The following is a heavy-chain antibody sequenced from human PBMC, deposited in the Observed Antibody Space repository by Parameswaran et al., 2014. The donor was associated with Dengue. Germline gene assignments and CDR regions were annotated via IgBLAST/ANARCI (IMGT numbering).Heavy chain of an antibody. Sequence: WIRQPPGKGLEWVSYISSSSSYTNYADSVKGRFTISRDNAKNSLYLQMNSLRAEDTAVYYCARSWADAFDIWGQGTMVTVSS. J-gene: IGHJ3*02. CDR3: ARSWADAFDI. D-gene: IGHD1-26*01. CDR2: ISSSSSYT. V-gene: IGHV3-11*03.